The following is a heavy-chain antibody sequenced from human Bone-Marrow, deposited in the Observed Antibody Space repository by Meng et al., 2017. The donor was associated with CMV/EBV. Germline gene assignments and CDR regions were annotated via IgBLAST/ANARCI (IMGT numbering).Heavy chain of an antibody. Sequence: GGSPRLSCAASGFTFSSYEMNWVRQAPGKGLEWVSYISSSGSTIYYADSVKGRFTISRDNAKNSLYLQMNSLRAEDTAVYYCARDANWNYDRLHYYGMDVWGQGTTVTVSS. CDR1: GFTFSSYE. CDR2: ISSSGSTI. V-gene: IGHV3-48*03. J-gene: IGHJ6*02. D-gene: IGHD1-7*01. CDR3: ARDANWNYDRLHYYGMDV.